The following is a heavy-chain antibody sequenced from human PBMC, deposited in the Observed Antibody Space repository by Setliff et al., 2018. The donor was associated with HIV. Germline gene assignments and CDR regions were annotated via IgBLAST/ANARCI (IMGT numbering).Heavy chain of an antibody. CDR2: INTDGSST. Sequence: PSETLRLSCAASGFTFSSHWMHWVRQAPGKGLVWVSRINTDGSSTSYADSVKGRFTISRDNAKNTLYLQMNSLRAEDTAIYYCARDLIWGASDYWGEGTLVTVSS. J-gene: IGHJ4*02. CDR1: GFTFSSHW. D-gene: IGHD7-27*01. CDR3: ARDLIWGASDY. V-gene: IGHV3-74*01.